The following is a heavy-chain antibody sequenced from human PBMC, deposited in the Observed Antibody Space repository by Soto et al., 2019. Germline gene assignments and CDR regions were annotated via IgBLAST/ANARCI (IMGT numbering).Heavy chain of an antibody. Sequence: QVHLVQSGAEVKKPGASVKVSCKASGYTFTSYGITWVRQAPGQGLEWMGWISAHNGNTDYAQKLQGRVIVTRDTSTSTDYMELRSLRSDDTAVYYRARGRYGDYWGQGALVTVSS. D-gene: IGHD1-1*01. J-gene: IGHJ4*02. V-gene: IGHV1-18*01. CDR3: ARGRYGDY. CDR1: GYTFTSYG. CDR2: ISAHNGNT.